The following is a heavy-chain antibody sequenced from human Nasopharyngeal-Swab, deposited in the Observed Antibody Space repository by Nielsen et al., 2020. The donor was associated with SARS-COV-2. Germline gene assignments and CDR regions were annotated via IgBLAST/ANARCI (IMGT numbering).Heavy chain of an antibody. D-gene: IGHD6-13*01. J-gene: IGHJ6*03. V-gene: IGHV3-33*01. CDR3: ARVPAKKGYYYYYYMDV. Sequence: GESLKISCAASGFTFSSYGMHWVRQAPGKGLEWVAVIWYDGSNKYYADSVKGRFTISRDNSTNTLYLQMNRLRAEDTAVYYCARVPAKKGYYYYYYMDVWGKGTTVTVSS. CDR1: GFTFSSYG. CDR2: IWYDGSNK.